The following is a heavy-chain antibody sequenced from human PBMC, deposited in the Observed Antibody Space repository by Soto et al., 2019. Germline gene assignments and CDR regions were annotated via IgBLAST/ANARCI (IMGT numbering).Heavy chain of an antibody. CDR3: ARDLGCYASH. J-gene: IGHJ4*02. Sequence: EVQLVESGGGLVQPGGSLRLSCAASGFTFSNYWMHWVRQAPGKGPVWVSRINTDGSTTNYADSVKGRFTISRDNAKNTLYLQTDRLGAEDTSVYYCARDLGCYASHWGQGTLVTVSS. D-gene: IGHD3-16*01. CDR2: INTDGSTT. CDR1: GFTFSNYW. V-gene: IGHV3-74*01.